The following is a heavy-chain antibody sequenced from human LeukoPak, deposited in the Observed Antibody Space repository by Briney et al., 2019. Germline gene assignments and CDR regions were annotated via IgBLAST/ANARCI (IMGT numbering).Heavy chain of an antibody. CDR2: ISYDGSNK. CDR1: GFTFSSYA. D-gene: IGHD3-9*01. J-gene: IGHJ6*02. Sequence: GGSLRLSCAASGFTFSSYAMHWVRQAPGKGLEWVAVISYDGSNKYYADSVKGRFTISRDNSKNTLYLQMNSLRAEDTAVYYCARDAPLRYFDYGMDVWGQGTTVTVSS. V-gene: IGHV3-30-3*01. CDR3: ARDAPLRYFDYGMDV.